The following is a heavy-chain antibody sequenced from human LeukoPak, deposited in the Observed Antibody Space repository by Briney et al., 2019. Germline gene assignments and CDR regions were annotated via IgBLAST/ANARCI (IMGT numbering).Heavy chain of an antibody. D-gene: IGHD3-22*01. V-gene: IGHV3-13*04. CDR2: IGTTGDT. Sequence: GGSLRLSCAASGFTFSSYDMHWVRQATGKGLEWVSGIGTTGDTYYPGSVKGRFTISRENTKNSLYLQMNSLSAGDTAVYYCARGLYYYDSSGYYGDTFDIWGQGTMVTVSS. CDR1: GFTFSSYD. J-gene: IGHJ3*02. CDR3: ARGLYYYDSSGYYGDTFDI.